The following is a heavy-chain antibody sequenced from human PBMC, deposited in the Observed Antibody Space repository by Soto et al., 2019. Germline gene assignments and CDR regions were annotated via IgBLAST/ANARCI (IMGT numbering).Heavy chain of an antibody. D-gene: IGHD6-19*01. Sequence: SVKVSCKASRGVFNSYAISWVRQAPGQGLEWMGGIIPFFGTAHYAQKFQGRVTVTADKFANTAYMDLNSLTSEDTAVYYCARSSVRIAVTGTWYFDVWGRGTPVTVS. CDR3: ARSSVRIAVTGTWYFDV. J-gene: IGHJ2*01. CDR1: RGVFNSYA. V-gene: IGHV1-69*06. CDR2: IIPFFGTA.